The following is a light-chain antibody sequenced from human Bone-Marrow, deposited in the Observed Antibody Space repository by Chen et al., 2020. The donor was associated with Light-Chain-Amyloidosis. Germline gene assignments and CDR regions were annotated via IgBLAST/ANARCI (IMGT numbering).Light chain of an antibody. V-gene: IGKV6-21*02. CDR1: QSMGTT. Sequence: EFLLTQPPDFRPLTLKEKVTITCRASQSMGTTLHWYQQNPDQSPKLLIRFASQSISGVPSRFSGSGSGTYFTLTINSLEAEDAATYFCHQTTSFPLTFGPGTKVGIK. CDR3: HQTTSFPLT. CDR2: FAS. J-gene: IGKJ3*01.